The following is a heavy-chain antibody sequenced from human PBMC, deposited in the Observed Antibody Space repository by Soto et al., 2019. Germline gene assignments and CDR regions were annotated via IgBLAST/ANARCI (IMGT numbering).Heavy chain of an antibody. D-gene: IGHD6-19*01. J-gene: IGHJ6*02. V-gene: IGHV1-18*04. CDR1: GYTFTSYG. CDR3: AREMGIAVAGTYYYYGMDV. Sequence: ASVKVSCKASGYTFTSYGISWVRQAPGQGLEWMGWISAYNGNTNYAQKLQGRVTMTTDTSTSTAYMELRSLRSDDTAVYYCAREMGIAVAGTYYYYGMDVWGQGTTVTVSS. CDR2: ISAYNGNT.